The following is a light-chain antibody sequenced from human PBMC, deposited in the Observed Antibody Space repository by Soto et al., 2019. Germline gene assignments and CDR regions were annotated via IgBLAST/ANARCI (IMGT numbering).Light chain of an antibody. CDR3: SSWDDSLSAVV. CDR1: SSNIGSNY. CDR2: RNN. Sequence: QAVVTQPPSASGTPGQRVTISCSGSSSNIGSNYIYWYQHIPGTAPKLLIYRNNQRSSGVPDRFSGSKSGTSASLAISALRSEDEADYYCSSWDDSLSAVVFGGGTKLTVL. V-gene: IGLV1-47*01. J-gene: IGLJ2*01.